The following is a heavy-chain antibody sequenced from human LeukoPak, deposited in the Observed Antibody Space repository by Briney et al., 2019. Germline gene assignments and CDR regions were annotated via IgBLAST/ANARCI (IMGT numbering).Heavy chain of an antibody. Sequence: GGSLRLSCAASGFTFSTFGMHWVRQAPGKGPEWVAVIWYDGSKKYYIDFAEGRFTISRDNSRNTLYLQMNSLRAEDTAGYYRARYYFHTSAWSEGGLDQWGQGTLVTVSS. J-gene: IGHJ4*02. CDR3: ARYYFHTSAWSEGGLDQ. CDR1: GFTFSTFG. D-gene: IGHD6-19*01. CDR2: IWYDGSKK. V-gene: IGHV3-33*01.